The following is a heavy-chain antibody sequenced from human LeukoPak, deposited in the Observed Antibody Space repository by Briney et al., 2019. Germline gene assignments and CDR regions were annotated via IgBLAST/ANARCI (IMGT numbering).Heavy chain of an antibody. CDR3: ARPGGPYDFWSGYSAPYDY. Sequence: ASVKVSCKASGYTFTGYYMHWVRQAPGQGLEWMGWINPNSGGTNYAQKFQGRVTMTRDTSISTAYMELSRLRSDDTAVYYCARPGGPYDFWSGYSAPYDYWGQGTLVTVSS. CDR1: GYTFTGYY. J-gene: IGHJ4*02. V-gene: IGHV1-2*02. D-gene: IGHD3-3*01. CDR2: INPNSGGT.